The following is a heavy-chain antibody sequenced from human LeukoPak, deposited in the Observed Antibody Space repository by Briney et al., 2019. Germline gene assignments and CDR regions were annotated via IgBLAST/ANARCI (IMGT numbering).Heavy chain of an antibody. V-gene: IGHV4-30-2*01. Sequence: PSQTLSLTCAVSGGSISRGGYSWSWIRQPPGKGLEWIGYIYHSGSTYYNPSLKSRVTISVDRSKNQFSLKLSSVTAADTAVYYCARGHYDILTGPPAGMDVWGKGTTVTVSS. CDR2: IYHSGST. CDR3: ARGHYDILTGPPAGMDV. J-gene: IGHJ6*04. CDR1: GGSISRGGYS. D-gene: IGHD3-9*01.